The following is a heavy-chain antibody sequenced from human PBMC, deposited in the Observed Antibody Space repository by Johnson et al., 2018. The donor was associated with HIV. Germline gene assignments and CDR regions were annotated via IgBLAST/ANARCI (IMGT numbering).Heavy chain of an antibody. CDR2: ISSDGSNK. J-gene: IGHJ3*02. D-gene: IGHD6-6*01. CDR1: AFTFSSYG. V-gene: IGHV3-30*18. CDR3: AKAVAARPQGNDGAFDI. Sequence: VQLVESGGGGVQPGRSLRLSCAASAFTFSSYGMHWVRQAPGKGLEWVAVISSDGSNKYYADSVKGRFTISRDNSKNTLYLQMNSLRAEDTAVYYCAKAVAARPQGNDGAFDIWGQGTMVTVSS.